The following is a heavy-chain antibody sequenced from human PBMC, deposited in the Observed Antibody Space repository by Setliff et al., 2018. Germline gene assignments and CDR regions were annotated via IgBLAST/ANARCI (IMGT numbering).Heavy chain of an antibody. Sequence: QAGGSLRLSCAASGFTLSSYAMTWVRRAPGKGLEWVSGIRSGGGNTYYADSVKGRFTISRDNSKNTLYLQMNSLRAEDTAEYYCTKDSNGEFADYWGQGTLVTVSS. CDR1: GFTLSSYA. CDR3: TKDSNGEFADY. V-gene: IGHV3-23*01. CDR2: IRSGGGNT. D-gene: IGHD1-1*01. J-gene: IGHJ4*02.